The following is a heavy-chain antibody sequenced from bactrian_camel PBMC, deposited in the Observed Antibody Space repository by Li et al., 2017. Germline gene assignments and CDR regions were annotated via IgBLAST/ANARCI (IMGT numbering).Heavy chain of an antibody. CDR2: VFTNTGAT. V-gene: IGHV3S54*01. D-gene: IGHD5*01. J-gene: IGHJ6*01. CDR3: AAGQGVGWCLDVIRVGAEPDFDY. Sequence: HVQLVESGGGSVQVGGALTLSCAVSVDRDSSSYMAWFRQAPGRQREGVAAVFTNTGATYYTDSVKGRFTISQDNAKNTLYLQINSLKPEDSATYYCAAGQGVGWCLDVIRVGAEPDFDYWGHGTQVTVS. CDR1: VDRDSSSY.